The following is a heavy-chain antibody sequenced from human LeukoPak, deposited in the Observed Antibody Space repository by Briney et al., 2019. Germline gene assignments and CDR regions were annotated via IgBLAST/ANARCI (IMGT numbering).Heavy chain of an antibody. CDR2: ISAYNGNT. J-gene: IGHJ4*02. CDR3: ARLATQYYYDSRVNFDY. V-gene: IGHV1-18*01. CDR1: GYTFTSYG. D-gene: IGHD3-22*01. Sequence: ASVKVSYKASGYTFTSYGISWVRQAPGQGLEWMGWISAYNGNTNYAQKLQGRVTMTTDTSTSTAYMELRSLRSDDTAVYYCARLATQYYYDSRVNFDYWGQGTLVTVSS.